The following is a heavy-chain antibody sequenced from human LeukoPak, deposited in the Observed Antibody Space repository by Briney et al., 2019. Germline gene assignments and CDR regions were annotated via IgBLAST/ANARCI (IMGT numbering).Heavy chain of an antibody. J-gene: IGHJ4*02. V-gene: IGHV3-30-3*01. D-gene: IGHD3-10*01. CDR1: GFTFSSYA. Sequence: GRSLRLSCAASGFTFSSYAMHWVRQAPGKGLEWVAVISYDGSNKYYADSVKGRFTIFRDNSKNTLYLQMNSLRAEDTAVYYCARDRWTMVRGVILHWGQGTLVTVSS. CDR3: ARDRWTMVRGVILH. CDR2: ISYDGSNK.